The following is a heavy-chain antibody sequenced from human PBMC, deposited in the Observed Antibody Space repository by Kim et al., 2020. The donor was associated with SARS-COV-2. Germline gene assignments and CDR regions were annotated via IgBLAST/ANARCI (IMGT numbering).Heavy chain of an antibody. CDR1: GFTFSNYW. Sequence: GGSLRLSCAASGFTFSNYWMTWVRQAPGKGLEWVANIKGDGSGKYYVDSVKGRFTISRDNAKNSLFLQMNSLRAEDTAVYYCATHWSELWFAHWGRGTLVTVSS. D-gene: IGHD3-3*01. CDR2: IKGDGSGK. J-gene: IGHJ5*02. V-gene: IGHV3-7*03. CDR3: ATHWSELWFAH.